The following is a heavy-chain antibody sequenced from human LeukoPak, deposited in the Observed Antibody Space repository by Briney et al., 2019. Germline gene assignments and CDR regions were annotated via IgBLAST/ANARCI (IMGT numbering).Heavy chain of an antibody. V-gene: IGHV3-7*01. CDR1: GFTFSSYW. CDR3: ARGGGYCSSTSCYPRLFDY. J-gene: IGHJ4*02. Sequence: GGSLRLSYAASGFTFSSYWMSWVRQAPGKGLEWVANIKQDGSEKYYVDSVKGRFTISRDNAKNSLYLQMNSLRAEDTAVYYCARGGGYCSSTSCYPRLFDYWGQGTLVTVSS. D-gene: IGHD2-2*01. CDR2: IKQDGSEK.